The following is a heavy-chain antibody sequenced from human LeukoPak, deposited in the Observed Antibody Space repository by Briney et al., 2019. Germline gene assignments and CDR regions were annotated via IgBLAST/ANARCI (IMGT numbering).Heavy chain of an antibody. D-gene: IGHD6-19*01. CDR3: ARGQARLSWFDP. CDR1: GNSISSGYY. V-gene: IGHV4-38-2*02. J-gene: IGHJ5*02. Sequence: PSETLSLTCSVSGNSISSGYYWGWIRQPPGKELKWIGSISHSGSTYYNPSLKSRVTISVDTSKNQFSLKLSSVTAADTAVYYCARGQARLSWFDPWGQGTLVTVSS. CDR2: ISHSGST.